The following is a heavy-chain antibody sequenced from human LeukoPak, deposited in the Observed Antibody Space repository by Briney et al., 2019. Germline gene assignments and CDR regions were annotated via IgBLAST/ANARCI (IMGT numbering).Heavy chain of an antibody. V-gene: IGHV1-18*01. CDR1: GYTFTSYG. D-gene: IGHD3-10*01. CDR3: ARELKVITMVREWYWFDP. J-gene: IGHJ5*02. Sequence: ASVKVSCKASGYTFTSYGISWVRQAPGQGLEWMGWISAYNGNTNYAQKFQGRVTITTDESTSTAYMELSSLRSEDTAVYYCARELKVITMVREWYWFDPWGQGTLVTVSS. CDR2: ISAYNGNT.